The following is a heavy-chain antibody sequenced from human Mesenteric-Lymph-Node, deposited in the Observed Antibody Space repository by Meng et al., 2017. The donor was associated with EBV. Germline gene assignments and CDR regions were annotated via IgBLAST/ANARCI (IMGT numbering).Heavy chain of an antibody. J-gene: IGHJ4*02. D-gene: IGHD2-2*01. CDR2: LYGGGTT. CDR3: ANVPYNY. CDR1: GITVSVNY. V-gene: IGHV3-53*01. Sequence: EGHLVESGGGLIRPGGSLRLSCAVSGITVSVNYMSWVRQAPGKGLEWVSVLYGGGTTYYTESVKGRFTMSRDNPGNTLFLQMNSLRVEDTAVYYCANVPYNYWGQGTLVTVSS.